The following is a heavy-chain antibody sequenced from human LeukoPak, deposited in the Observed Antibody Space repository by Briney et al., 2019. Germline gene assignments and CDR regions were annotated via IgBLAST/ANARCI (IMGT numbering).Heavy chain of an antibody. CDR2: INPNTGGT. CDR3: AREYVADSSPLFDY. V-gene: IGHV1-2*02. Sequence: ASVKVSCKASGYSFIGYSMHWVRQAPGQGLEWMGWINPNTGGTNYAQKFQGRVTMTRDTSISTACMELSSLRSDDTAVYHCAREYVADSSPLFDYWGQGSLVTVSS. D-gene: IGHD6-13*01. CDR1: GYSFIGYS. J-gene: IGHJ4*02.